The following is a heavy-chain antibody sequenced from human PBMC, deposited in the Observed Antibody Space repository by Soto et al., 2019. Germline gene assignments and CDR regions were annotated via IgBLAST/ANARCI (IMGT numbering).Heavy chain of an antibody. CDR1: GGSISSYY. Sequence: QVQLQESGPGLVKPSETLSLTCTVSGGSISSYYWSWIRQPPGKGLEWIGYIYYSGSTNYNPSLKSRVTIPVDTSKNQFSLKLSSVTAADTAVYYCARLSSVGIAAAYSIDYWGQGTLVTVSS. J-gene: IGHJ4*02. CDR3: ARLSSVGIAAAYSIDY. D-gene: IGHD6-13*01. CDR2: IYYSGST. V-gene: IGHV4-59*08.